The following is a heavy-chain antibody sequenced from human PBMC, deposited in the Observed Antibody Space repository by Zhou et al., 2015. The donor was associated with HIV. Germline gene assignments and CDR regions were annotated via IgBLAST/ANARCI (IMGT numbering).Heavy chain of an antibody. CDR2: IIPIFGTA. Sequence: QVQLVQSGAEVKKPGSSVKVSCKASGDTFSSYAISWVRQAPGQGLEWMGGIIPIFGTANYAQKFQGRVTITADESTSTAYMELSSLRSEDTAVYYCARALIAVAGKPVGYYFDYWGQGTLVTVSS. CDR3: ARALIAVAGKPVGYYFDY. D-gene: IGHD6-19*01. V-gene: IGHV1-69*01. CDR1: GDTFSSYA. J-gene: IGHJ4*02.